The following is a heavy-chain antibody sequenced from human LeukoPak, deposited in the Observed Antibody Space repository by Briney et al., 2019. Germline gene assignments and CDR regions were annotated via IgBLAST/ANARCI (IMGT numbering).Heavy chain of an antibody. J-gene: IGHJ4*02. CDR1: GFTFSSYA. Sequence: GGSLRLSCAASGFTFSSYALSWVRQAPGKGLEWVSAISGSGGSTYYADSVKGRFTLSRDNSKNTLYLQMNSLRAEDTAVYYCAKTRGTNSPKPIDYWGQGTLVTVSS. CDR3: AKTRGTNSPKPIDY. V-gene: IGHV3-23*01. CDR2: ISGSGGST. D-gene: IGHD1-26*01.